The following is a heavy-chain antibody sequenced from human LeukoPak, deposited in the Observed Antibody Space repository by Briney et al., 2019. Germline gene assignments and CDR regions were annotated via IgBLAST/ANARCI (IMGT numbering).Heavy chain of an antibody. CDR3: ARDLFAGTTPFGY. CDR2: ISSSSSYI. CDR1: GFTFSSYS. D-gene: IGHD1-1*01. Sequence: PGGSPRLSCAASGFTFSSYSMNWVRQAPGKGLEWVSSISSSSSYIYYADSVKVRFTISRDNAKNSLYLQMNSLRAEDTAVYYCARDLFAGTTPFGYWGQGTLVTVSS. J-gene: IGHJ4*02. V-gene: IGHV3-21*01.